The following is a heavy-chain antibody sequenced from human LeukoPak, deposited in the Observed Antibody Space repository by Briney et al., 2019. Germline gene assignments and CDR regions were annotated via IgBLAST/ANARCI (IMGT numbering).Heavy chain of an antibody. J-gene: IGHJ4*02. V-gene: IGHV4-39*01. CDR1: SGSISSSTYS. CDR3: SNTNRGWYGVGDY. D-gene: IGHD6-19*01. Sequence: SETLSLTCTVSSGSISSSTYSWGWIRQPPGKGLEWIGSISNSGSTYHNPSLRSRVTISVDTSKNQFSLKLSSVTAADTAVYHCSNTNRGWYGVGDYWGQGVLVTVSS. CDR2: ISNSGST.